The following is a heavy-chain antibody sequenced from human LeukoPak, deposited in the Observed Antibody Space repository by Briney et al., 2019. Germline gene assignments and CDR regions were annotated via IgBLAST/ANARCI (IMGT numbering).Heavy chain of an antibody. D-gene: IGHD3-10*01. CDR1: GFTFDDYG. CDR3: ARVSTRGSDY. Sequence: PGGSLRLSCAASGFTFDDYGMSWVRQAPGKGLEWVSSISSSSSYIYYADSVKGRFTISRDNAKNSLYLQMNSLRAEDTAVYYCARVSTRGSDYWGQGTLVTVSS. V-gene: IGHV3-21*01. CDR2: ISSSSSYI. J-gene: IGHJ4*02.